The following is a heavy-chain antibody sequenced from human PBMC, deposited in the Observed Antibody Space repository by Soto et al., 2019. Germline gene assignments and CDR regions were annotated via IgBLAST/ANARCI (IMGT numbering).Heavy chain of an antibody. CDR2: IIPIIGTA. CDR3: ARGPATAEVAGNPSIFEY. J-gene: IGHJ4*02. D-gene: IGHD6-19*01. V-gene: IGHV1-69*01. Sequence: QVQLVQSGAEVKKPGSSVKVSCTASGGTFSSYAISWVRQAPGQGLEWMGGIIPIIGTANYEQKFQGRVTITADESTSTAYMELSSLRSEDTAVYYCARGPATAEVAGNPSIFEYWGQGTLVTVSS. CDR1: GGTFSSYA.